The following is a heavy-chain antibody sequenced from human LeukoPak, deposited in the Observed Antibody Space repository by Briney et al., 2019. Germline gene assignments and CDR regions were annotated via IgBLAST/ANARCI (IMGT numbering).Heavy chain of an antibody. J-gene: IGHJ4*02. D-gene: IGHD5-12*01. Sequence: ASVKVSCKASGYTFTSYYMHWMRQAPGQGLEWMGIINPSGGSTSYAQKFQGRVTMTRDMSTSTVYMELSSPRSEDTAVYYCARDWGPADIVATINYFDYWGQGTLVTVSS. CDR3: ARDWGPADIVATINYFDY. V-gene: IGHV1-46*01. CDR2: INPSGGST. CDR1: GYTFTSYY.